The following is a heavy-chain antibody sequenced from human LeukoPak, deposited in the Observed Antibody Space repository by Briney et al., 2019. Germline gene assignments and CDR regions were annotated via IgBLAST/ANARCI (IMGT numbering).Heavy chain of an antibody. Sequence: ASVKVSCKASGYTFTNYGINWVRQAPGQGLEWMGWISSYNGNTNYAQKLQGRVTMTTDTSTSTAYMELRSLRSDDTAVYYCARGVPIAAVGTGYFQHWGQGTLVTVSS. CDR1: GYTFTNYG. V-gene: IGHV1-18*01. J-gene: IGHJ1*01. CDR3: ARGVPIAAVGTGYFQH. D-gene: IGHD6-13*01. CDR2: ISSYNGNT.